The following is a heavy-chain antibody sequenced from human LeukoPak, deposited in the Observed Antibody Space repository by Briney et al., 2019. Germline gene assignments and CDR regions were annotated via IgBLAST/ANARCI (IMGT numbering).Heavy chain of an antibody. CDR1: GGSISSHY. CDR3: ARVVVGATKVYYFDY. D-gene: IGHD1-26*01. Sequence: SETLSLTCTVSGGSISSHYWSWIRQPPGKGLEWIGYIYYSGSTNYNPSLKSRVTISVDTSKNQFSLKLSSVTAADTAVYYCARVVVGATKVYYFDYWGQGTLVTVSS. V-gene: IGHV4-59*11. J-gene: IGHJ4*02. CDR2: IYYSGST.